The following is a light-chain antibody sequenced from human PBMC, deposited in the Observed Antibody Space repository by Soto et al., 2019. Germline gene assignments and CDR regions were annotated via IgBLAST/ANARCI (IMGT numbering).Light chain of an antibody. V-gene: IGLV1-44*01. CDR3: AAWDGSLNGVA. CDR1: SSNIGSNT. Sequence: QSVLTQPPSASGTPGQRVTISCSGSSSNIGSNTVDWYQQLPGTAPKLLIYSNNQRPSGVPDRFSGSKSGTSASLAISGLQSEDEADYYCAAWDGSLNGVAFGGGTKLTVL. CDR2: SNN. J-gene: IGLJ2*01.